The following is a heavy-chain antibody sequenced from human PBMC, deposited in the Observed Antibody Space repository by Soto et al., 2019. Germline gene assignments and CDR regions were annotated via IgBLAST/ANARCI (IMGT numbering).Heavy chain of an antibody. V-gene: IGHV1-69*13. CDR2: IIPIFGTA. J-gene: IGHJ6*02. CDR1: GGTFSSYA. Sequence: PVNVSCKASGGTFSSYAISWVRQAPGQGLEWMGGIIPIFGTANYAQKFQGRVTITADESTSTAYMELSSLRSEDTAVYYCARGKYNWNYVPPYYYGMDVWGQGTTVTVSS. D-gene: IGHD1-7*01. CDR3: ARGKYNWNYVPPYYYGMDV.